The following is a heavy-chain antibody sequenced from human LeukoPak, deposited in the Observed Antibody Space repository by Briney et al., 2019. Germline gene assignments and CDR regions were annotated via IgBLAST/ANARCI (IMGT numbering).Heavy chain of an antibody. CDR3: ARDREYCSDGSCYVSFGY. Sequence: PGGSLRLSCAASGFTFSTYTINWVRQTPGKGLEWVSSISSSSYIYYADSVKGRFTISRDNAKNSVYLQMNSLRAEDTAVYYCARDREYCSDGSCYVSFGYWGQGTLVTVSS. V-gene: IGHV3-21*01. J-gene: IGHJ4*02. CDR2: ISSSSYI. D-gene: IGHD2-15*01. CDR1: GFTFSTYT.